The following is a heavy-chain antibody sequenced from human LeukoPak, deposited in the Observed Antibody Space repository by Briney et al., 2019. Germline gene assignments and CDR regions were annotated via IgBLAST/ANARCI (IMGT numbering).Heavy chain of an antibody. V-gene: IGHV4-39*01. Sequence: SETLSLTCTVSGGSITMSTYYWGWIRQPPGKGLECIGSIHFSGNSYYNPSPSLKSRVTISVDTSKNQFSLNVISVTAADTAVYYCARFTRSSSSHYYYYAMDVWGQGTTVTVSS. CDR3: ARFTRSSSSHYYYYAMDV. CDR1: GGSITMSTYY. D-gene: IGHD6-6*01. J-gene: IGHJ6*02. CDR2: IHFSGNS.